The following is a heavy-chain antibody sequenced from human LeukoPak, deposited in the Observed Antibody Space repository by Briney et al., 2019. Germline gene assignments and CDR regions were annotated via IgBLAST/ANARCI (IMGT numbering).Heavy chain of an antibody. J-gene: IGHJ5*02. Sequence: SETLSLTCTVSGGSISSGDYYWSWIRQPPGKGLEWIGYIHFSGSTYYNPSLKSRISISVDTSKNQFSLELGSVTAADTAVYYCTRDHGSSSPWFDPWGQGTPVTVSS. CDR2: IHFSGST. CDR3: TRDHGSSSPWFDP. V-gene: IGHV4-30-4*08. D-gene: IGHD6-6*01. CDR1: GGSISSGDYY.